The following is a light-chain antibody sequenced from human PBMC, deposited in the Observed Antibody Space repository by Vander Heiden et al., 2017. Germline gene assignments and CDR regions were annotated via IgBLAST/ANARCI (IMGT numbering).Light chain of an antibody. J-gene: IGLJ2*01. CDR2: EVN. V-gene: IGLV2-8*01. CDR3: GSHAANKKFV. Sequence: SALTQPPSASGSPGQSVTISCTGTSSDVGGSHYVHWYQHHPGKAHKLIIDEVNKRPSGVADRFSGSRSGYTASLTVSGLQAEDEAIYYCGSHAANKKFVFGGGTKLTVL. CDR1: SSDVGGSHY.